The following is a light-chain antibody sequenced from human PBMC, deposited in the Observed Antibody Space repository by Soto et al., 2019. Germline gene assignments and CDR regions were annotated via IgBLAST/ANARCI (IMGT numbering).Light chain of an antibody. CDR3: QQYVRSPYT. J-gene: IGKJ3*01. CDR1: QSVSSY. CDR2: DAS. V-gene: IGKV3-11*01. Sequence: EIVLTQSPATLSLSPGERATLSCRASQSVSSYLAWYQQKPGQAPRLLIYDASNRATGIPARFSGSGSGTDFSLTISRLEPEDSAVYFCQQYVRSPYTFGPGTKVDIK.